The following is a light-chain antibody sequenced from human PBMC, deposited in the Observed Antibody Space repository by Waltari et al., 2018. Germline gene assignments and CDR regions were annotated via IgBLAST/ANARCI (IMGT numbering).Light chain of an antibody. J-gene: IGLJ2*01. CDR3: AAWDDSLNGPV. CDR1: SSYIGSNT. Sequence: QSVLTQPPSASGTPGQRVTISCSGSSSYIGSNTVNWYQQLPGTAPQLLIYSNNQRPSGVPDRFSGSKSGTSASLAISGLQSEDEADYYCAAWDDSLNGPVFGGGTKLTVL. CDR2: SNN. V-gene: IGLV1-44*01.